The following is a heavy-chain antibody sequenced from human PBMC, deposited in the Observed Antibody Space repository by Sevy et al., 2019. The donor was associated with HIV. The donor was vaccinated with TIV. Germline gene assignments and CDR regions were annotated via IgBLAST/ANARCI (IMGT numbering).Heavy chain of an antibody. CDR1: GGSISSYY. Sequence: SETLSLTCTVSGGSISSYYWSWIRQPPGKGLEWIGYIYYSGSTNCNPSLKSRVTISVDTSKNQFSLKLSSVTAADTAVYYCARVFYCSGGSCLDYWGQGTLVTVSS. CDR2: IYYSGST. CDR3: ARVFYCSGGSCLDY. D-gene: IGHD2-15*01. J-gene: IGHJ4*02. V-gene: IGHV4-59*01.